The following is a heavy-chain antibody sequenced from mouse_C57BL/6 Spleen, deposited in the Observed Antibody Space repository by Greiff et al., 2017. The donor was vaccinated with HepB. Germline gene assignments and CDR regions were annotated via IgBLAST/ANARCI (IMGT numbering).Heavy chain of an antibody. CDR1: GFNIKDYY. CDR2: IDPEDGET. D-gene: IGHD2-13*01. Sequence: VPLQQSGAELVKPGASVKLSCTASGFNIKDYYMHWVKQRTEQGLEWIGRIDPEDGETKYAPKFQGKATITTDTSSNPAYLQLSSLTSADTAVYYCARGDGNDWYFDVWGTGTTVTVSS. J-gene: IGHJ1*03. CDR3: ARGDGNDWYFDV. V-gene: IGHV14-2*01.